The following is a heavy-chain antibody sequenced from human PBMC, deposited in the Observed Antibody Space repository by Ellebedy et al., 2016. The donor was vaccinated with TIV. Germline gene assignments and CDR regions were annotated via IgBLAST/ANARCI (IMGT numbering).Heavy chain of an antibody. D-gene: IGHD3-10*01. CDR2: ISGSGGST. V-gene: IGHV3-23*01. CDR3: AKFHYYGSGSYSSFDY. CDR1: GFTFSSYA. J-gene: IGHJ4*02. Sequence: GESLKISCAASGFTFSSYAMSWVRQAPGKGLEWVSAISGSGGSTYYADSVKGRFTISRDNSKNTLYLQMNSLRAEDTAVYYCAKFHYYGSGSYSSFDYWGQGTLVTVSS.